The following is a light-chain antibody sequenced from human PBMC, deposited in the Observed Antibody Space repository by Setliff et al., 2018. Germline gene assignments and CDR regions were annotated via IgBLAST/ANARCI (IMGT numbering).Light chain of an antibody. CDR3: QSYDSTNQV. CDR1: GGSIAGNY. V-gene: IGLV6-57*01. J-gene: IGLJ2*01. Sequence: NFMLTQPHSVSGSPGTTVTISCTRTGGSIAGNYVQWYQQRPGSSPTTLIFQDNQRPSGVPARFSGSIDRSSNAASLTISGLKPEDEADYCCQSYDSTNQVFGGGTKVTVL. CDR2: QDN.